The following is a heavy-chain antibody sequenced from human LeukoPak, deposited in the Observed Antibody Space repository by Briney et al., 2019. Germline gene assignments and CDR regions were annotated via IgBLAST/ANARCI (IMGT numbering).Heavy chain of an antibody. CDR2: INDSGST. J-gene: IGHJ3*02. V-gene: IGHV4-34*01. CDR3: SRHLQVGRRAFDM. D-gene: IGHD2-15*01. CDR1: GGTFSGYY. Sequence: PSETLSLTCGVYGGTFSGYYWSWIRQPPGKGLEWIGEINDSGSTNYNPSLKSRVTISVDTSQNQFSLKLSSVTASDPAGYYCSRHLQVGRRAFDMWGKGTMVTVSS.